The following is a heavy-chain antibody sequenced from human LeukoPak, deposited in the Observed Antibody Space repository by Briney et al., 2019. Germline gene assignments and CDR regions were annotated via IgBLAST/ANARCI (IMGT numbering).Heavy chain of an antibody. CDR2: VSYEGTIK. J-gene: IGHJ5*01. V-gene: IGHV3-30*14. CDR3: AREKFDS. CDR1: GFAFSNFA. Sequence: GGSLRLSCAASGFAFSNFAMHWVRQAPGKGLEWVAVVSYEGTIKYYSDSAKGRFTISRDNSNSLISLQLNNLTTEDTAAYYCAREKFDSWGQGTLVTVSP.